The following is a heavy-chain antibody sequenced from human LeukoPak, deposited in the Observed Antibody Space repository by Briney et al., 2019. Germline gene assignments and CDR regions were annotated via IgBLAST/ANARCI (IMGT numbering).Heavy chain of an antibody. Sequence: GGSLRLSCSASGFTFSTYWMSWVRQAPGKGLEWVSAISGSGGSTYYADSVKGRFTISRDNSKNTLYLQMNSLRAEDTAVYYCAKDRRYSSSWYRSAFYGMDVWGQGTTVTVSS. J-gene: IGHJ6*02. CDR2: ISGSGGST. CDR1: GFTFSTYW. V-gene: IGHV3-23*01. CDR3: AKDRRYSSSWYRSAFYGMDV. D-gene: IGHD6-13*01.